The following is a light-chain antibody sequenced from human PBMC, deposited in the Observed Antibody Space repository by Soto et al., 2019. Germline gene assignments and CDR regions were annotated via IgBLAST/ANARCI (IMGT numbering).Light chain of an antibody. CDR3: QQSYSTPRT. J-gene: IGKJ2*01. CDR1: QRIVSH. CDR2: AAS. Sequence: DIQMTQSPSSLSASVGDRVTITCRASQRIVSHLNWYQQKPGKAPKLLIYAASSLESGVPSRFSGSGSGTDFTLTISSLQPEDFATYYCQQSYSTPRTFVQGTKLEI. V-gene: IGKV1-39*01.